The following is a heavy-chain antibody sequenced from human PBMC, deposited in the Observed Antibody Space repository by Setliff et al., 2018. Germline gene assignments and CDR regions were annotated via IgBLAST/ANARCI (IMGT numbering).Heavy chain of an antibody. J-gene: IGHJ5*02. Sequence: SETLSLTCTVSGGSISSQDWSWIRQPPGKGLEWIGYVYSSGITNYNRSLRSRVSISVDTSKNQFSLKLSSVTAADTATYYCARAGPTVTFFRVLVISWWDPWGQGSLVTVSS. CDR2: VYSSGIT. D-gene: IGHD3-3*01. V-gene: IGHV4-59*08. CDR3: ARAGPTVTFFRVLVISWWDP. CDR1: GGSISSQD.